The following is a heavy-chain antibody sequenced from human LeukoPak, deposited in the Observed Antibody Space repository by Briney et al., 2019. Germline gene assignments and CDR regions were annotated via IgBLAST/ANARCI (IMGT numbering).Heavy chain of an antibody. Sequence: VASVKVSCKASGYTFTSYDINWVRQATGQGLEWMGWMNPNSGNTGYAQKFQGRVTITRNTSISTAYMELSSLRSEDTAVYYCARDSHYHPDIVATIPAYWGQGTLVTVSS. CDR3: ARDSHYHPDIVATIPAY. CDR2: MNPNSGNT. D-gene: IGHD5-12*01. V-gene: IGHV1-8*03. J-gene: IGHJ4*02. CDR1: GYTFTSYD.